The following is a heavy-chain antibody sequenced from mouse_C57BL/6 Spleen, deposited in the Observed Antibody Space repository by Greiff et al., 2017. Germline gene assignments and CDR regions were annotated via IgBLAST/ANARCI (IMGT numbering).Heavy chain of an antibody. D-gene: IGHD2-2*01. V-gene: IGHV2-2*01. CDR3: ARNWLDY. CDR2: IWSGGST. J-gene: IGHJ2*01. Sequence: VQLQESGPGLVQPSQSLSITCTVSGFSLTSYGVHWVRQSPGKGLEWLGVIWSGGSTDYNAAFISRLSISKDNSKSQVFFKMNSLQAEDTAIYYCARNWLDYWGQGTTLTVSS. CDR1: GFSLTSYG.